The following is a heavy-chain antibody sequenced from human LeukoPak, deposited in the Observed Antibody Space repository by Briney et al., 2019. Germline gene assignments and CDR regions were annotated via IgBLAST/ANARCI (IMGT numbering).Heavy chain of an antibody. CDR2: ISYSGSN. D-gene: IGHD5-12*01. Sequence: SETLSLTCTVSGGSISSNYWSWIRQPPGKGLEWIGYISYSGSNNYNPSLKSRVTISADTSKNQFSLKLSSVTAADTAVYYWAGDLRGYDSFDCWGQGTLVTVSS. V-gene: IGHV4-59*01. CDR1: GGSISSNY. J-gene: IGHJ4*02. CDR3: AGDLRGYDSFDC.